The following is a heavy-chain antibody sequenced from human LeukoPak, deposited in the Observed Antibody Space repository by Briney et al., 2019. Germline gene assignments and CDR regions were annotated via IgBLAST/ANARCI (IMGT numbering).Heavy chain of an antibody. V-gene: IGHV3-66*01. CDR1: GFTVSSNY. J-gene: IGHJ4*02. D-gene: IGHD2-21*01. CDR3: AKLTAGFVVGENPDY. Sequence: PGGSLRLSCAASGFTVSSNYMSWVRQAPGKGLEWVSVIYSGGSTYYADSVKGRFTISRDNSKNTLYLQMNSLRAEDPAVYYCAKLTAGFVVGENPDYWGQGTLVTVSS. CDR2: IYSGGST.